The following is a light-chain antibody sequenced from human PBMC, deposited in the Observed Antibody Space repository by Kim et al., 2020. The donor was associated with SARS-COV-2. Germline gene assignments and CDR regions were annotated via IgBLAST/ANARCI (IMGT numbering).Light chain of an antibody. CDR2: DVT. CDR1: TTDVGNYNF. V-gene: IGLV2-14*03. CDR3: CSYASGSTLI. J-gene: IGLJ2*01. Sequence: QSALTQPASVSGSPGQSITISCTGTTTDVGNYNFVSWYQHHPGEPPKVLIYDVTKRPSGVSNRFFGSKSGNTASLTISGLQTEDEADYYCCSYASGSTLIFGGGTQLTVL.